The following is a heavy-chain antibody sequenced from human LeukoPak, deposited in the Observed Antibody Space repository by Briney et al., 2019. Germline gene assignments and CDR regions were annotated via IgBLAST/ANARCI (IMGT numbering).Heavy chain of an antibody. V-gene: IGHV1-2*02. CDR1: GYTFTGAY. J-gene: IGHJ5*01. CDR3: ARVLFNSGYDS. Sequence: ASVKVSCKASGYTFTGAYMHWVRQAPGQGLEWVGWINPNSGETKFAPKFQGRVTMTRDTSLSTAFMDLGGLRSDDTAVYYCARVLFNSGYDSWGQGSLVTVSS. CDR2: INPNSGET. D-gene: IGHD4-23*01.